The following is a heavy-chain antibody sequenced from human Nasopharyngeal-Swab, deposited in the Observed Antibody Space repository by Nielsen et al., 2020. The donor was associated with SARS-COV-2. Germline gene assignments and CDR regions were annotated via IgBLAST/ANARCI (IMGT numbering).Heavy chain of an antibody. CDR2: ISYDGSNK. J-gene: IGHJ6*03. CDR1: GFTFSIYA. Sequence: GESLKISCAASGFTFSIYAMHWVRPAPGKGLEWVAVISYDGSNKYYADSVKGRFTISRDNSKNTLYLQMNSLRAEDTAVYYCARGDIVVVPAAILYYYYYMDVWGKGTTVTVSS. V-gene: IGHV3-30-3*01. CDR3: ARGDIVVVPAAILYYYYYMDV. D-gene: IGHD2-2*02.